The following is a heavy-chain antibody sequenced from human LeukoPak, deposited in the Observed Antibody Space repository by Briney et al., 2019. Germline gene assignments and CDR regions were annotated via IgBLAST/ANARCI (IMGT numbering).Heavy chain of an antibody. J-gene: IGHJ4*01. CDR1: GGSISNTNW. D-gene: IGHD1-26*01. Sequence: SETLSLTCGVSGGSISNTNWWTWVRQPPGKGLEWIGEVNLQGSTNYNPSLKSRATMSLDTSKNQLSLKMTTVTAADTALYYCARTRGRGSVWGHGTLITVSS. CDR2: VNLQGST. CDR3: ARTRGRGSV. V-gene: IGHV4-4*02.